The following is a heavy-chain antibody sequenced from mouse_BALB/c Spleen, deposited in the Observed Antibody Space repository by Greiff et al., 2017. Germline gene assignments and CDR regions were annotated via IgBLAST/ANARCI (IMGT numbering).Heavy chain of an antibody. Sequence: EVQLMESGGGLVQPGGSLRLSCATSGFTFSDFYMEWVRQRPEKRLEWIAASRNEANDYTTEYNASVKGRFIVSRDTSQSVLYLQMNALRAEDTAIYCGARYLREAMDYWGQGTSVTVSA. CDR2: SRNEANDYTT. CDR1: GFTFSDFY. J-gene: IGHJ4*01. CDR3: ARYLREAMDY. V-gene: IGHV7-1*02.